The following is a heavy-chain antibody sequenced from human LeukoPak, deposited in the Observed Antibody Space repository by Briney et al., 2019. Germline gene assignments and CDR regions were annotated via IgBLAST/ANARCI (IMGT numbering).Heavy chain of an antibody. J-gene: IGHJ4*02. V-gene: IGHV4-4*07. CDR3: ARGPAAAGTPDY. CDR2: IYTSGST. Sequence: SETLSLTCTVSGGSISSYYWSWIRQPPGKGLEWIGSIYTSGSTNYNPSLKSRVTMSVDTSKNQFSLKLSSVTAADTAVYYCARGPAAAGTPDYWGQGTLVTVSS. CDR1: GGSISSYY. D-gene: IGHD6-13*01.